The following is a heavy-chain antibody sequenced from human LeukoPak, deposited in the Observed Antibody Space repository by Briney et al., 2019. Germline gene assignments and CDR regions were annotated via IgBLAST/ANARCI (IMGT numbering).Heavy chain of an antibody. CDR1: GYTFTSYA. J-gene: IGHJ4*02. D-gene: IGHD2-21*02. CDR3: ARESDSPPYYFDS. V-gene: IGHV7-4-1*02. Sequence: ASVKVSCKASGYTFTSYAMNWVRQAPGQGLEWMGWINTNTGNPTYAQGFTGRFVFSLDTSVSTAYPQITGLTTEDTAVYFCARESDSPPYYFDSWGQGTLVSVSS. CDR2: INTNTGNP.